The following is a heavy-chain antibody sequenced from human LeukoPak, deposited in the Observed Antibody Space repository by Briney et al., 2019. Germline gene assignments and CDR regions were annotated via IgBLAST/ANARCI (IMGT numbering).Heavy chain of an antibody. CDR2: INPNSGGT. V-gene: IGHV1-2*02. CDR3: ARQGEQQLLHFDY. J-gene: IGHJ4*02. D-gene: IGHD6-13*01. Sequence: ASVKVSCKASGYTFTGYYVHWVRQAPGQGLEWMGWINPNSGGTNYAQKFQGRVTMTRDMSISTASMELSRLRSDDTAVYYCARQGEQQLLHFDYWGQGTLVTVSS. CDR1: GYTFTGYY.